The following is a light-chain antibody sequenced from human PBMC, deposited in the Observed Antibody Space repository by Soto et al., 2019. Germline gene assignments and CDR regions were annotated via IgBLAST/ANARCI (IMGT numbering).Light chain of an antibody. Sequence: EIVMTQSPATLSLSPGERATLSCRASQSVNINLAWYQPRPGQAPRVLIYAASTRATGVPDRFSGSGSGTDFALTISRVEPEDFAIYFCQQYGSSPGTFGQGTKVDIK. CDR1: QSVNIN. CDR3: QQYGSSPGT. V-gene: IGKV3-20*01. CDR2: AAS. J-gene: IGKJ1*01.